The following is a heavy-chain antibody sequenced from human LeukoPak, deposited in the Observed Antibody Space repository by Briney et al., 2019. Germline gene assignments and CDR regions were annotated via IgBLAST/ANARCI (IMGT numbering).Heavy chain of an antibody. CDR2: ISSSSSYI. CDR1: GFTFSSYS. V-gene: IGHV3-21*01. CDR3: ARGRFGERIRAYFDY. Sequence: GGSLRLSCAASGFTFSSYSMNWVRQAPGKGLEWVSSISSSSSYIYYADSVKGRFTISRDNAKNSLYLQMNSLRAEDTAVYYCARGRFGERIRAYFDYWGQGTLVTVSS. D-gene: IGHD3-10*01. J-gene: IGHJ4*02.